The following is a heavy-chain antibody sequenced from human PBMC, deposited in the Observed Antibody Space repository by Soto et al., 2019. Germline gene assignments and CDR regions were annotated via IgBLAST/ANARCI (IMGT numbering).Heavy chain of an antibody. D-gene: IGHD6-13*01. CDR2: ISSSSSYI. Sequence: GGSLRLSCAASGFTFSSYSMNWVRQAPGKGLEWVSSISSSSSYIYYADSVKGRFTISRDNAKNSLYLQMNSLRAEDTAVYYCATSRPAAAPFYYCVQRRMVTVS. CDR3: ATSRPAAAPFYY. V-gene: IGHV3-21*01. CDR1: GFTFSSYS. J-gene: IGHJ4*02.